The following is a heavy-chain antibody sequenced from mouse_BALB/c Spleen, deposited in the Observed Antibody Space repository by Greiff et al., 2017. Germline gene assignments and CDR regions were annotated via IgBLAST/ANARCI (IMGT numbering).Heavy chain of an antibody. CDR2: INSNGGST. CDR1: GFTFSSYG. CDR3: ARDRRVYWYFDV. V-gene: IGHV5-6-3*01. Sequence: EVKLMESGGGLVQPGGSLKLSCAASGFTFSSYGMSWVRQTPDKRLELVATINSNGGSTYYPDSVKGRFTISRDNAKNTLYLQMSSLKSEDTAMYYCARDRRVYWYFDVWGAGTTVTVSS. J-gene: IGHJ1*01.